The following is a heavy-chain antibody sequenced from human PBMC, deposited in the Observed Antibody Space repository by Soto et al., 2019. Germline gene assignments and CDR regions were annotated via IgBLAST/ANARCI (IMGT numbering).Heavy chain of an antibody. Sequence: QVQLVESGGGLVKPGGSLRLSCAASGLTFSDHYMTWIRQAPGKGLEWISHISSSAGTIYYADSVKGRFTISRDNAKNSLYLQMTNLRAEDTAVYYCARAPYFGSGTYYYYALDVWGQGTTVTVSS. CDR2: ISSSAGTI. CDR3: ARAPYFGSGTYYYYALDV. V-gene: IGHV3-11*01. J-gene: IGHJ6*02. CDR1: GLTFSDHY. D-gene: IGHD3-10*01.